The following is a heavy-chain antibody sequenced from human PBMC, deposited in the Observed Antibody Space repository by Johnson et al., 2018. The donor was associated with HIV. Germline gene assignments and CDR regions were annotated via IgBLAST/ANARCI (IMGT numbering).Heavy chain of an antibody. D-gene: IGHD6-13*01. V-gene: IGHV3-48*04. Sequence: EVQLLESGGGLVQPGGSLRLSCAASGFTFSSYWMSWIRQAPGKGLEWVSYISSSGSTIYYADSVKGRFTISRDNAKNSLYLQMNSLRAEDTAVYYCARGHSSSPYEDAFDIWGQGTMVTVSS. CDR3: ARGHSSSPYEDAFDI. CDR1: GFTFSSYW. CDR2: ISSSGSTI. J-gene: IGHJ3*02.